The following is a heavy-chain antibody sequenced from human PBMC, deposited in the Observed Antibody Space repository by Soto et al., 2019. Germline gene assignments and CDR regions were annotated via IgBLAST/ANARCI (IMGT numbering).Heavy chain of an antibody. V-gene: IGHV1-18*04. CDR1: GYTFTSYG. CDR2: ISAYNGNT. CDR3: ARGLARLTYYGMDV. J-gene: IGHJ6*02. Sequence: ASVKVSCKASGYTFTSYGISWVRQTPGQGLEWMGWISAYNGNTNYAQKLQGRVTMTTDTSTSTAYMELRSLRSDDTAVYYCARGLARLTYYGMDVWGQGTTVTVSS. D-gene: IGHD6-25*01.